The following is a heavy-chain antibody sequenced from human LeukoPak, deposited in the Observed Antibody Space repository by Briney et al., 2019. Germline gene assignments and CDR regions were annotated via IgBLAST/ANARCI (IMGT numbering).Heavy chain of an antibody. CDR3: TRMTTGHDY. V-gene: IGHV4-34*01. CDR2: INHSGYT. J-gene: IGHJ4*02. CDR1: GVSFNNYY. D-gene: IGHD4-17*01. Sequence: SETLSLTCAVSGVSFNNYYWSWVRQTPGKGLEWIGEINHSGYTSDSPSLKSRVTLSIDTSRKQFSLNLRSVTVADTGIYYCTRMTTGHDYWGQGTLVTVSS.